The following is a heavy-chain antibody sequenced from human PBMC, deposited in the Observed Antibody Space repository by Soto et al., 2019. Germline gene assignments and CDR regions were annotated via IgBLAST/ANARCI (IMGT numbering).Heavy chain of an antibody. J-gene: IGHJ6*04. CDR2: INHSGST. D-gene: IGHD3-3*01. Sequence: AETLSLTCAVYGGSFSGYYWSWIRQPPGKGLEWIGEINHSGSTNYNPSLKSRVTISVDTSKNQFSLKLSSVTAADTAVYYCARASITIFGVVIPYRIWGKGTTVTVSS. CDR3: ARASITIFGVVIPYRI. CDR1: GGSFSGYY. V-gene: IGHV4-34*01.